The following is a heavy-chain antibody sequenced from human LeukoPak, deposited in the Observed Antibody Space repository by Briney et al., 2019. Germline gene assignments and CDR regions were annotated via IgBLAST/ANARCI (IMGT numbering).Heavy chain of an antibody. CDR1: GGSFSGYY. J-gene: IGHJ3*02. CDR2: ISYSGST. CDR3: ARQGYDILTGYIDAFDI. Sequence: SETLSLTCAVYGGSFSGYYWSWIRQPPGKGLEWIGYISYSGSTNYNPSLKSRVTISIDTSKNQFSLKLRSVTAADTAIYYCARQGYDILTGYIDAFDIWGQGTMVTVSS. D-gene: IGHD3-9*01. V-gene: IGHV4-59*08.